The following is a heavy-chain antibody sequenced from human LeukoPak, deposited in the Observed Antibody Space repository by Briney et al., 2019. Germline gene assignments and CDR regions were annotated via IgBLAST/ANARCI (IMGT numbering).Heavy chain of an antibody. CDR3: ARVPGGGTAAN. CDR1: GGSVSSGSYY. Sequence: SETLSLTCTVSGGSVSSGSYYWSWIRQPPGEGLEWIGYIYYGGSTNYTPSLKSRVTMSVATSKNQFSLKLSSVTAADTAVYYCARVPGGGTAANWGQGTMVTVSS. D-gene: IGHD1-7*01. CDR2: IYYGGST. J-gene: IGHJ3*01. V-gene: IGHV4-61*01.